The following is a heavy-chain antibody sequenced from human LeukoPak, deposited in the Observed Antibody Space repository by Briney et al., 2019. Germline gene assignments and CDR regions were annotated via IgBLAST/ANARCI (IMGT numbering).Heavy chain of an antibody. V-gene: IGHV4-39*07. Sequence: SETLSLTCTVSGGSISSISYYWGWIRQPPGKGLEWIGSIYYSGSTYYNPSLKSRVTISVDTSKNQFSLKLSSVTAADTAVYYCATPSIAARRIDYWGQGTLVTVSS. CDR2: IYYSGST. J-gene: IGHJ4*02. CDR1: GGSISSISYY. CDR3: ATPSIAARRIDY. D-gene: IGHD6-6*01.